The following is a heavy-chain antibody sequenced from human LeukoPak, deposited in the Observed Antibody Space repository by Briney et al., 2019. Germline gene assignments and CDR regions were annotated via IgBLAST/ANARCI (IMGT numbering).Heavy chain of an antibody. CDR2: IWYDGSNK. J-gene: IGHJ4*02. Sequence: PGRSLRLSCAASGFTFSSYGMHWVRQAPGKGLEWVAVIWYDGSNKYYADSVKGRFTISRDNSKNTLYLQMNSLRAEDTAVYYCASSPLWFGEQYFDYWGQGTLVTVFS. V-gene: IGHV3-33*01. CDR1: GFTFSSYG. CDR3: ASSPLWFGEQYFDY. D-gene: IGHD3-10*01.